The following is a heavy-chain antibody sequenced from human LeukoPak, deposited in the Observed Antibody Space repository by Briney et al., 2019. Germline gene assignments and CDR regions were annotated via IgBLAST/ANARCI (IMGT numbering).Heavy chain of an antibody. CDR3: GRDPNGDYVGAFDF. Sequence: PGGSLRLSCAASGFTFSNYAMTWGRLVRGKGLEWVSSITGDGGGTSFADSVGSRFTVSRDNSKNTLYLQMYSLRAEDTAIYYCGRDPNGDYVGAFDFWGQGTLVTVSS. V-gene: IGHV3-23*01. D-gene: IGHD4-17*01. CDR2: ITGDGGGT. J-gene: IGHJ3*01. CDR1: GFTFSNYA.